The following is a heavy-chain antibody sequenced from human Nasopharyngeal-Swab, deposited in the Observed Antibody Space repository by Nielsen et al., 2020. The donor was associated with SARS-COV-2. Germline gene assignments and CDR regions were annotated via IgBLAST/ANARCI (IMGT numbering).Heavy chain of an antibody. J-gene: IGHJ4*02. CDR1: GASISSASIRSYY. D-gene: IGHD1-26*01. CDR3: AREVVGGLVDS. CDR2: FSYTGIT. V-gene: IGHV4-61*01. Sequence: SETLSLPCTVSGASISSASIRSYYWTSIRQPPAKGLQCTRYFSYTGITNYNPSPKSRVTISVDMSKNQFSLKLSSVAAADTAVYYCAREVVGGLVDSWGQGTLVTVSS.